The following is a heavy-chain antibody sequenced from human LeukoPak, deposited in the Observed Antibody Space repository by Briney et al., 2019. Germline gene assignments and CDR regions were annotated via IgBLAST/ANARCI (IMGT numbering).Heavy chain of an antibody. J-gene: IGHJ4*02. Sequence: GGSLRLSCEVSGFTFTDYWMNWVRQAPGKGPEWVASIRQDGSEKTYVDSVKGRFTISRDNTKNSLSLQLNGLRAEDTAVYYCAKKGGTVTSEDYWGQGTLVTVSS. CDR3: AKKGGTVTSEDY. D-gene: IGHD4-17*01. CDR1: GFTFTDYW. CDR2: IRQDGSEK. V-gene: IGHV3-7*03.